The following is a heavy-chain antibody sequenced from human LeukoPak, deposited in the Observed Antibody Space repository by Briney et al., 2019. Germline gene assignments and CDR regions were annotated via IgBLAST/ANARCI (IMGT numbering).Heavy chain of an antibody. CDR1: GGSISSGDYY. CDR3: ARSLYDYVWGSYADY. V-gene: IGHV4-30-4*01. CDR2: IYYSGST. J-gene: IGHJ4*02. Sequence: PSQTLSLTCTVSGGSISSGDYYWSWIRQPPGKGLEWIGYIYYSGSTNYNSSLKSRVTMSVDTSINQFSLKLSSVTAADTAVYYCARSLYDYVWGSYADYWGQGTLVTVSS. D-gene: IGHD3-16*01.